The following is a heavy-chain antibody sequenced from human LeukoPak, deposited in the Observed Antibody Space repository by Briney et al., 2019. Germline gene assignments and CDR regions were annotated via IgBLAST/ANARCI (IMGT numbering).Heavy chain of an antibody. V-gene: IGHV4-34*01. J-gene: IGHJ6*02. D-gene: IGHD6-13*01. CDR2: INHSGST. Sequence: SETLSLTCAVYGGSFSGYYWSWIRQPPGKGLEWIGEINHSGSTNYNPSLKSRVTISVDTSKNQFSLKLSSVTAADTAVYYCARDRSRRSSWNNYYYYGMDVWGQGTTVTVSS. CDR1: GGSFSGYY. CDR3: ARDRSRRSSWNNYYYYGMDV.